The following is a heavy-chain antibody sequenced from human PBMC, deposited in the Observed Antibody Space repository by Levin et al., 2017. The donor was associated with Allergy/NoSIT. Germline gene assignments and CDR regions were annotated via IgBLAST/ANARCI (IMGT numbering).Heavy chain of an antibody. CDR2: TSYDESNK. V-gene: IGHV3-30*18. D-gene: IGHD1-14*01. CDR1: GFSFILFC. J-gene: IGHJ4*02. CDR3: AKAGTWYEDDY. Sequence: TGGSLRLSCAASGFSFILFCLPCVRPAPVKGLEWVAVTSYDESNKNYAESVKGRFTVSRDNSKNMLYLQMNSLRPDDTAMYYCAKAGTWYEDDYWGQGTLVTVSS.